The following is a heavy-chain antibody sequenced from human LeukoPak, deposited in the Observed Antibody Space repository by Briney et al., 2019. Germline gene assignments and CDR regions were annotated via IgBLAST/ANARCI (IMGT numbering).Heavy chain of an antibody. D-gene: IGHD3-22*01. V-gene: IGHV3-23*01. Sequence: PGGSLRLSCAASGFTFSSYAMSWVRQAPGKGLEWVSAISGSGGSTYYADSVKGRFTISRENSKNTLYLQMNSLRAEDTAVYYCAKYRVDSSGYYSGYFDYWGQGTLVTVSS. J-gene: IGHJ4*02. CDR1: GFTFSSYA. CDR3: AKYRVDSSGYYSGYFDY. CDR2: ISGSGGST.